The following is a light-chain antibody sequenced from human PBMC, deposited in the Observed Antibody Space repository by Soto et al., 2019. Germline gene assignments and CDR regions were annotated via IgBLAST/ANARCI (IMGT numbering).Light chain of an antibody. CDR2: GAS. V-gene: IGKV3-20*01. J-gene: IGKJ1*01. Sequence: EVVLTQSPGTLSLSSGERATLSCRASQSVINSYLAWYQQKPGQAPRLLLYGASNRATGIPDRFSGSGSGTDFTLTISSLEPEDFAVYYCQQYGSSGTFGQGTKVDIK. CDR3: QQYGSSGT. CDR1: QSVINSY.